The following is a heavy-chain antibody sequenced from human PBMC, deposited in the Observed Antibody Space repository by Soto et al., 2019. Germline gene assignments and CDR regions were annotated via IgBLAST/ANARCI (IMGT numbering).Heavy chain of an antibody. Sequence: SETLSLTCTVSGGSIISSSYYFFCIRQPPWNGLEWIGSIYYSGSTYYNPSLKSRVTISVDTSKNQFSLKLSSVTAADTAVYYCATPVDSSGWTYGGYYYYGMDVWGQGTTVTVSS. V-gene: IGHV4-39*01. CDR3: ATPVDSSGWTYGGYYYYGMDV. CDR2: IYYSGST. CDR1: GGSIISSSYY. D-gene: IGHD6-19*01. J-gene: IGHJ6*02.